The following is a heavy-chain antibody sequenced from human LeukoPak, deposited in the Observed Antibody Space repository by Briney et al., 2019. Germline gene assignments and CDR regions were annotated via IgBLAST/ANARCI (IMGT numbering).Heavy chain of an antibody. CDR1: GYTFTGYY. CDR2: INPNSGGT. J-gene: IGHJ4*02. V-gene: IGHV1-2*02. CDR3: ARSNQAYSGSYSVDY. D-gene: IGHD1-26*01. Sequence: ASVKVSCKAFGYTFTGYYMHWVRQAPGQGLEWMGWINPNSGGTNYAQKFQGRVAMTRDTSISTAYMELSRLRSDDAAVYYCARSNQAYSGSYSVDYWGQGTLVTVSS.